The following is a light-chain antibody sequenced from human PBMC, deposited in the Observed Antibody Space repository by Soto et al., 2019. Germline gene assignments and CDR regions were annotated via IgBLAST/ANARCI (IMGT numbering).Light chain of an antibody. CDR2: DVS. V-gene: IGLV2-14*03. CDR3: TSYTTGTTWV. CDR1: SSDVGRYNY. Sequence: QSALTQPASVSGSPGQSVTISCTGTSSDVGRYNYVSWHQQHPGKAPKLLIFDVSNRPSGVSDRFSGSKSGNTASLTISGHQAEDEADYYCTSYTTGTTWVFGGGTKVTVL. J-gene: IGLJ3*02.